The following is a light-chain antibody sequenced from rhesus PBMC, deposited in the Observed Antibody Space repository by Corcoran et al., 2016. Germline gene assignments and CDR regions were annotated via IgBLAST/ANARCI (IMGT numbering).Light chain of an antibody. J-gene: IGKJ2*01. CDR3: LQYSSSPYS. CDR2: KAS. CDR1: QSISSW. V-gene: IGKV1-22*01. Sequence: DIQMTQSPSSLSASVGDTVTITCRASQSISSWLDWYQQKPGKAPKLLIYKASSLQRGVPSRFSGMGSVTDFTLTISSLQTEEFATYYCLQYSSSPYSFGQGTKVEIK.